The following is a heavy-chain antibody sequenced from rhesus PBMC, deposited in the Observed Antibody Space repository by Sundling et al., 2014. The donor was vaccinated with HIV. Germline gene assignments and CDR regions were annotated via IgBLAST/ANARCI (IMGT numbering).Heavy chain of an antibody. V-gene: IGHV4-127*01. Sequence: QVQLQESGPGLVKPSETLSLTCAVSGYSISSGYGWSWIRQPPGKGLEWIGTFYSTTGNTYYNPSLKRRVTISTDTSKNQFSLNLNSVTDADTAVYYCAILMGAYYSDIGYEGFAAFDFWGQGLRVTVSA. CDR3: AILMGAYYSDIGYEGFAAFDF. D-gene: IGHD3-28*01. J-gene: IGHJ3*01. CDR2: FYSTTGNT. CDR1: GYSISSGYG.